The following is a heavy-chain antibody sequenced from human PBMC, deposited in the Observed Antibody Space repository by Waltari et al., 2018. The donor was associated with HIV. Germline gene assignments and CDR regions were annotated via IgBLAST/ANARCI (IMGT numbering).Heavy chain of an antibody. Sequence: EVQLVQSGAEVKDPGESLKISCKGSGYSFTNYWIGWVRQMPGKGLEWMGIIYPGDAETRYSPSFQGQVTISVDKSISTAYLQWSSLKAPDTAMYYCARRAYHGSGSLSDYYFDYWGQGTLVTVS. D-gene: IGHD3-10*01. CDR3: ARRAYHGSGSLSDYYFDY. CDR2: IYPGDAET. CDR1: GYSFTNYW. J-gene: IGHJ4*02. V-gene: IGHV5-51*03.